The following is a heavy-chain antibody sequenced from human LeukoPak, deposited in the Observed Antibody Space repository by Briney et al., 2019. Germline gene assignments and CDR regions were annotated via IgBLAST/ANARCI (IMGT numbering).Heavy chain of an antibody. D-gene: IGHD3-3*01. CDR1: GYTFTSYG. CDR3: ARGPRPWYDFWSGYYTNWFDP. Sequence: ASVKVSCKASGYTFTSYGISWVRQAPGQGLEWMGWISAYNGNTNYAQKLQGRVTMTTDTSTSTAYMELRSLRSDDTAVYYCARGPRPWYDFWSGYYTNWFDPWGQGTLVTVSS. CDR2: ISAYNGNT. V-gene: IGHV1-18*01. J-gene: IGHJ5*02.